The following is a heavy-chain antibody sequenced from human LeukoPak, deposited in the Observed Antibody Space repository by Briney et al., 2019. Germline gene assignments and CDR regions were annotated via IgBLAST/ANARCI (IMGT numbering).Heavy chain of an antibody. CDR3: ASGDCSSTSCRAIGYFSYYYYMDV. CDR2: IIPIFGTA. CDR1: GCRFRSYA. V-gene: IGHV1-69*13. D-gene: IGHD2-2*01. Sequence: SVKVSCKASGCRFRSYAISWVRQAPGQGLEWMGGIIPIFGTANYAQKFQVRVTITADESTSTAYMELSSLRSEDTAVYYCASGDCSSTSCRAIGYFSYYYYMDVWGKGTTVTVSS. J-gene: IGHJ6*03.